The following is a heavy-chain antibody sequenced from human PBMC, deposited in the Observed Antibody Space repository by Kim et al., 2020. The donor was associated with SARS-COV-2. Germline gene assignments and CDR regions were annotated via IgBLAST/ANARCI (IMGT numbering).Heavy chain of an antibody. CDR3: ARHSTNYGSGSYYRT. D-gene: IGHD3-10*01. CDR2: IYYSGST. V-gene: IGHV4-39*01. J-gene: IGHJ5*02. CDR1: GGSISSSSYY. Sequence: SETLSLTCTVSGGSISSSSYYWGWIRQPAGKGLEWIGSIYYSGSTYYNPSLKSRVTISVDTSKNQFSLKLSSVTAADTAVYYCARHSTNYGSGSYYRTWGQGTLVTVSS.